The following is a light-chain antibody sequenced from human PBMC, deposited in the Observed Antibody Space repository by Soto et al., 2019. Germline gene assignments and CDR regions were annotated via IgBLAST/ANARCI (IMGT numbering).Light chain of an antibody. J-gene: IGLJ2*01. CDR3: QSYDSSNPVV. Sequence: NFMLTQPHSVSESPGKTVTISCTRSSGSIASNYVQWYQQRPGSSPTTVIYEDNQRPSGVPDRFSGSIDSSSNSASLTISGLKTEDEAAYYCQSYDSSNPVVFGGGTKLTVL. CDR2: EDN. CDR1: SGSIASNY. V-gene: IGLV6-57*01.